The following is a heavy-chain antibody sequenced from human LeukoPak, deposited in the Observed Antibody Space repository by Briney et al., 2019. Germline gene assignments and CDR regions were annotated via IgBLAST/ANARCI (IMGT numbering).Heavy chain of an antibody. J-gene: IGHJ4*02. Sequence: SETLSLTCGFHGGSFSHYYRTWIRQPPGKGLEWIGEIHPSGSTNYNPSFKSRATISLDTSKNQLSLKLTSVTAADTAVYYCARGEDRYKQGYWGQGTLVTVSS. D-gene: IGHD5-24*01. CDR1: GGSFSHYY. CDR2: IHPSGST. CDR3: ARGEDRYKQGY. V-gene: IGHV4-34*01.